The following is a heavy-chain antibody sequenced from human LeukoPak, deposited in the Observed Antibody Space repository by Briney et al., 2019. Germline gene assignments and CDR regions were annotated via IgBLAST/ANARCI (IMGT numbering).Heavy chain of an antibody. CDR1: GFTFSSHW. J-gene: IGHJ4*02. V-gene: IGHV3-33*08. CDR3: ARGTPTMVTLIY. CDR2: IWYDGSNK. D-gene: IGHD5-18*01. Sequence: GGSLRLSCAASGFTFSSHWMHWVRQAPGKGLEWVAVIWYDGSNKYYADSVKGRFTISRDNSKNTLYLQMNSLRAEDTAVYYCARGTPTMVTLIYWGQGTLVTVSS.